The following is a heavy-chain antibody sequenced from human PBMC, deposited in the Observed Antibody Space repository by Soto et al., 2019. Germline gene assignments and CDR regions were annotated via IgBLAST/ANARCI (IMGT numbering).Heavy chain of an antibody. J-gene: IGHJ5*02. CDR2: IYYSGST. V-gene: IGHV4-39*01. CDR1: GGSISSSSYY. CDR3: ARRPYGSGSYYNGWFDP. Sequence: SETLSLTCTVSGGSISSSSYYWGWIRQPPGKGLEWIGSIYYSGSTYYNPSLKSRVTISVDTSKNQFSLKLSSVTAADTAVYYCARRPYGSGSYYNGWFDPWGQGTLVTVSS. D-gene: IGHD3-10*01.